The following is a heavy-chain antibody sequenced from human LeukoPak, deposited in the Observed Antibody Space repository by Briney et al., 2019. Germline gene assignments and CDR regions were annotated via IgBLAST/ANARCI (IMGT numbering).Heavy chain of an antibody. Sequence: GGSLRLSCAASGFTFDDYGMSWVRQAPGKGLEWVSGINWNGGSTGYADSVKGRFTISRDNAKNFLYLQMNSLRAEDTALYYCAGGTAAGTFSDYAFDIWGQGTMVTVSS. CDR1: GFTFDDYG. CDR2: INWNGGST. V-gene: IGHV3-20*04. D-gene: IGHD6-13*01. J-gene: IGHJ3*02. CDR3: AGGTAAGTFSDYAFDI.